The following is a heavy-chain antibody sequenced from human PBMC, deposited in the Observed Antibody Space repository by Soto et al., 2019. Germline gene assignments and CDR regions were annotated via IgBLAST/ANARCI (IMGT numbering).Heavy chain of an antibody. CDR3: ARDPTVDAFDI. J-gene: IGHJ3*02. Sequence: QVQLQESGPGLVKPSETLSLTCTVSGGSISSYYWSWIRQPPGKGLEWIGKIYYSGGTKYNPSLKSRVTISVDTSKNQFSLKLSSVTAADTAVYYCARDPTVDAFDIWGQGTMVTVSS. V-gene: IGHV4-59*01. CDR2: IYYSGGT. CDR1: GGSISSYY. D-gene: IGHD4-17*01.